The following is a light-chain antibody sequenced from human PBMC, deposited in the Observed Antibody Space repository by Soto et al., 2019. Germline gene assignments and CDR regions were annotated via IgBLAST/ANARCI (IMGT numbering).Light chain of an antibody. J-gene: IGLJ3*02. V-gene: IGLV2-8*01. CDR3: SSFAGSNNVL. Sequence: QSALTQPPSASGSPGQSVTISCTGTNSDVGGYDFVSWYQQHPGKAPKLMIYEVNKRPSGVPDRFSGSKSGNTASLTVSGLQAEDEASYYCSSFAGSNNVLFGGGTKVTVL. CDR2: EVN. CDR1: NSDVGGYDF.